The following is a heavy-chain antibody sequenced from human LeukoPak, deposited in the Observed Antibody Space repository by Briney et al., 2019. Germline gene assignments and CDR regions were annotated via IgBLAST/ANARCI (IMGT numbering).Heavy chain of an antibody. CDR3: ARTKTDSSGWYYNWFDP. J-gene: IGHJ5*02. CDR2: IYYSGST. Sequence: SETLSLTCAVSGGSINNYYWSWIRQPPGKGLEWIGYIYYSGSTYYNPSLKSRVTISVDTSKNQFSLKLSSVTAADTAVYYCARTKTDSSGWYYNWFDPWGQGTLVTVSS. CDR1: GGSINNYY. V-gene: IGHV4-59*12. D-gene: IGHD6-19*01.